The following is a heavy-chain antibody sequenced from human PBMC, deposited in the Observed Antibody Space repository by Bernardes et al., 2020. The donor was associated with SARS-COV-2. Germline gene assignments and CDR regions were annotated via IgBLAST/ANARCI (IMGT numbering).Heavy chain of an antibody. J-gene: IGHJ5*02. CDR3: ARDASSSWYSWFDP. V-gene: IGHV3-30-3*01. Sequence: GGSLRLSCAASGFSFSDSAMHWVRQAPGKGLEWVAVTSYDGSSKFYTDSVQGRFTISRDNSKNTLYLQMNSLRAEDTAVYYCARDASSSWYSWFDPWGQGTLVTVSS. D-gene: IGHD6-13*01. CDR2: TSYDGSSK. CDR1: GFSFSDSA.